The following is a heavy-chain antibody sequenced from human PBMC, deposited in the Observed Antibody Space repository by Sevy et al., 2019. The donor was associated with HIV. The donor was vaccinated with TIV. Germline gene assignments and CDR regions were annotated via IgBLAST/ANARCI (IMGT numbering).Heavy chain of an antibody. J-gene: IGHJ4*02. CDR3: PRQGTSWPLYFDY. Sequence: SETLSLTCTVSGGSINSGYYYWGWIRQPPGKGLEWIGSIFYSGSTYYNPSLKSRVTISTDTSKNQFSLNLSSVTAADTAVYYCPRQGTSWPLYFDYWGQGTLVTVSS. CDR2: IFYSGST. CDR1: GGSINSGYYY. V-gene: IGHV4-39*01. D-gene: IGHD6-13*01.